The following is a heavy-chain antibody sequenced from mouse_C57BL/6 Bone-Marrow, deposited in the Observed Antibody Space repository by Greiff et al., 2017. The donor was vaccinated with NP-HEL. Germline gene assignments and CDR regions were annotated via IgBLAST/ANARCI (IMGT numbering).Heavy chain of an antibody. CDR2: IDPETGGT. CDR1: GYTFTDYE. Sequence: QVQLQQSGAELVRPGATVTLSCKASGYTFTDYEMHWVKQTPVHGLEWIGAIDPETGGTAYNQKFKGKAILTADKSSSTAYMELRSLTSEDSAVYYCTRGPSYYYGSSYWYFDVWGTGTTVTVSS. CDR3: TRGPSYYYGSSYWYFDV. D-gene: IGHD1-1*01. V-gene: IGHV1-15*01. J-gene: IGHJ1*03.